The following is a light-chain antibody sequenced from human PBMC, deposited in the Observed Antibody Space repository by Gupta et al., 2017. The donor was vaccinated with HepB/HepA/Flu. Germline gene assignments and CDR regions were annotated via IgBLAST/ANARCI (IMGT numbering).Light chain of an antibody. CDR1: SSNIGSNY. CDR3: SASANTLRGHWV. J-gene: IGLJ3*02. CDR2: SNN. V-gene: IGLV1-47*02. Sequence: GTPGQRVTISCSGTSSNIGSNYVYWYQQLPGTAPKLLIYSNNERPSGVPDRFSGSKFGTSASLALSGLRSEDEADYHCSASANTLRGHWVFGGGTKLTVL.